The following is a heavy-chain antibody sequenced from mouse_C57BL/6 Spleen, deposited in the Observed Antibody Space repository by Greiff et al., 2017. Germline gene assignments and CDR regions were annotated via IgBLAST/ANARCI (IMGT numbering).Heavy chain of an antibody. J-gene: IGHJ4*01. CDR3: ARYSYEDYAMDY. Sequence: EVQVVESGGGLVQPGGSLSLSCAASGFTFTDYYMSWVRQPPGKALEWLGFIRNKANGYTTEYSASVKGRFTISRDNSQSILYLQMNALRAEDSATYYCARYSYEDYAMDYWGQGTSVTVSS. V-gene: IGHV7-3*01. CDR2: IRNKANGYTT. D-gene: IGHD2-12*01. CDR1: GFTFTDYY.